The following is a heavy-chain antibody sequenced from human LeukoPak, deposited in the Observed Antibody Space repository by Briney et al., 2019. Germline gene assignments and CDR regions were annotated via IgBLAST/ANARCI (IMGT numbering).Heavy chain of an antibody. CDR1: GFIVNQNY. J-gene: IGHJ4*02. D-gene: IGHD1-26*01. CDR3: AKKTGGTYPFDY. V-gene: IGHV3-53*01. CDR2: IYTGGST. Sequence: GGSLRLSCAASGFIVNQNYISWVRQAPGKGLEWVSVIYTGGSTYYADSVKGRFTIFRDNSKNTVFLQMNSLRDEDTAIYYCAKKTGGTYPFDYWGQGTLVTVSS.